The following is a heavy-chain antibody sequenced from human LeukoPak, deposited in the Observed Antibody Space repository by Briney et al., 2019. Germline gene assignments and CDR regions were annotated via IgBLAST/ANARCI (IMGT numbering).Heavy chain of an antibody. J-gene: IGHJ4*02. V-gene: IGHV3-48*04. D-gene: IGHD4-17*01. CDR2: ISRDGGTI. CDR1: GFTYSSFS. CDR3: ARKAITVTTFDY. Sequence: GGSLRLSCAASGFTYSSFSMSWVRQGPGKGRGWVLFISRDGGTIDYADSVKGPFTISRDNAKNSLYLQMSRLRGEDTAVYYCARKAITVTTFDYWGQGTLVTVSS.